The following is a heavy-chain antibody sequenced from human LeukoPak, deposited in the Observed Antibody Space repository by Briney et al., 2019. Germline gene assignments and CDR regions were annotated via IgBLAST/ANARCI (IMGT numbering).Heavy chain of an antibody. CDR3: ARSHGGYGDWN. CDR1: GFTFSDHY. D-gene: IGHD5-12*01. CDR2: VRNKANSYTT. Sequence: PGGALRLSCAASGFTFSDHYMDWVRQAPGKGVEWVGRVRNKANSYTTEYAASVKGRFTISRDDSKNSLYLQMSSLKTEDTAVYYCARSHGGYGDWNWGQGTLVTVSS. J-gene: IGHJ4*02. V-gene: IGHV3-72*01.